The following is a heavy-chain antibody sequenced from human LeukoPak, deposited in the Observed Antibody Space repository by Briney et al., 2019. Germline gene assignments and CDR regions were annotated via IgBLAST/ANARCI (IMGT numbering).Heavy chain of an antibody. CDR2: IYYSGST. V-gene: IGHV4-61*05. CDR1: GGSISSSSYY. CDR3: ARHKDYYFDY. D-gene: IGHD3/OR15-3a*01. J-gene: IGHJ4*02. Sequence: SETLSLTCTVSGGSISSSSYYWGWIRQPPGKGLEWIGYIYYSGSTNYNPSLKSRVTISVDTSKNQFSLKLSSVTAADTAVYYCARHKDYYFDYWGQGTLVTVSS.